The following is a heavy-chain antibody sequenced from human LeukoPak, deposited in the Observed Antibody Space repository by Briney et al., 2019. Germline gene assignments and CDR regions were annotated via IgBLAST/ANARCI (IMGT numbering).Heavy chain of an antibody. D-gene: IGHD4-11*01. Sequence: GGSLRLSCVASGFTFSDYAMNWVRQAPGKGLEWVSTFKTNSGQVYYAESVRGRFTISRDNSKNTVYLQMSSLRAEDTALYYCARSVPDYTRFDYWGQGALVTVSP. J-gene: IGHJ4*02. V-gene: IGHV3-23*01. CDR2: FKTNSGQV. CDR3: ARSVPDYTRFDY. CDR1: GFTFSDYA.